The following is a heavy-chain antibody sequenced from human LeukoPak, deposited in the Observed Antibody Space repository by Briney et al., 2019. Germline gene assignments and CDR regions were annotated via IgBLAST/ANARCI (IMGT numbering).Heavy chain of an antibody. D-gene: IGHD6-13*01. CDR2: IYSGGST. V-gene: IGHV3-66*01. CDR3: ARAPYSSSWYFDY. J-gene: IGHJ4*02. Sequence: PGGSLRLSCAASGFTVSSSYMTWVRQAPGKGLEWVSVIYSGGSTHYAGSVKGRFTISRDNSKSTVYLQMNSLRAEDTAVYYCARAPYSSSWYFDYWGQGTLVTVSS. CDR1: GFTVSSSY.